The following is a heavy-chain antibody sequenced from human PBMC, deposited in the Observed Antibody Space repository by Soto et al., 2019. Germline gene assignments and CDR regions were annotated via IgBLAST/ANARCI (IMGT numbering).Heavy chain of an antibody. CDR3: GRGDYYDRGTYYRAESNFDY. CDR1: GGAISRYY. Sequence: SETLSLTCTVSGGAISRYYWSWIRQSPGERLEWIGYINYSGSTNYNPSLKRQATRSLARPNNQFSLRVGAVTAAAPAVIYWGRGDYYDRGTYYRAESNFDYWGQGALVTVSS. D-gene: IGHD3-22*01. V-gene: IGHV4-59*01. CDR2: INYSGST. J-gene: IGHJ4*02.